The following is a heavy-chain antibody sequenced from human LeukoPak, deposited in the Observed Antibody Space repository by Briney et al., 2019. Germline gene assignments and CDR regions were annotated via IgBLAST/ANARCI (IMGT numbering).Heavy chain of an antibody. CDR1: GGSISSYY. CDR3: ASDSSGTPRKFDY. D-gene: IGHD3-22*01. CDR2: IFYSGST. J-gene: IGHJ4*02. V-gene: IGHV4-59*01. Sequence: SGTLSLTCTVSGGSISSYYWSWIRQPPGKGLEWIGYIFYSGSTNYNPSLKSRVTISVDTSKRQFSLKLSSVTAADTAVYYCASDSSGTPRKFDYWGQGTLVTVSS.